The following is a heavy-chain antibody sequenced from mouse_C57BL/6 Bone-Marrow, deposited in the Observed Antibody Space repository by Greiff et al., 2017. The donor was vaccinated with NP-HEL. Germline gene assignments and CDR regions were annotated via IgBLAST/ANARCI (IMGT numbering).Heavy chain of an antibody. D-gene: IGHD2-4*01. V-gene: IGHV5-12*01. J-gene: IGHJ2*01. Sequence: EVNVVESGGGLVQPGGSLKLSCAASGFTFSDYYMYWVRQTPEKRLEWVAYISNGGGSTYYPDTVKGRFTIARDNAKNTLYLQMSRLKSEDTAMYYCARRGDYDLWGQGTTLTVSS. CDR2: ISNGGGST. CDR1: GFTFSDYY. CDR3: ARRGDYDL.